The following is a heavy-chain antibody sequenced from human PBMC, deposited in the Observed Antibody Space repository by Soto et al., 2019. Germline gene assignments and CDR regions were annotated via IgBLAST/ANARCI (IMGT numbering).Heavy chain of an antibody. CDR2: IIPIFGTA. Sequence: QVQLVQSGAEVKKPGSSVKVSCKASGGTFSSYAISWVRQAPGQGLEWMGGIIPIFGTASYAQKFQGRVTITADESTSTAYMELSSLRSEDTAVYYCARDGRYCSSTSCYTNWFDPWGQGTLVTVSS. V-gene: IGHV1-69*01. D-gene: IGHD2-2*02. CDR3: ARDGRYCSSTSCYTNWFDP. J-gene: IGHJ5*02. CDR1: GGTFSSYA.